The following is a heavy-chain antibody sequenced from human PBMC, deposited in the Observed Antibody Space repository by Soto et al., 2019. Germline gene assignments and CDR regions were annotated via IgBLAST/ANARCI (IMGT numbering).Heavy chain of an antibody. Sequence: EVQLLESGGGLVQPGGSLTLSCATSGFTFSSYAMVWVRQAAEKGLEWVASISNNGDTAYYADSVEGRFNIARGNSEKPLYLQMNGLRADDTALYFCAKSRVFIGAIVTLLDSWGQGTQVTVSS. CDR3: AKSRVFIGAIVTLLDS. CDR1: GFTFSSYA. V-gene: IGHV3-23*01. D-gene: IGHD3-16*02. J-gene: IGHJ4*02. CDR2: ISNNGDTA.